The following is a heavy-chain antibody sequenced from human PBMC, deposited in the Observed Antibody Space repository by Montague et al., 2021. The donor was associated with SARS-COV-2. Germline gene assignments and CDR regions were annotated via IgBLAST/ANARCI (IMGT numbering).Heavy chain of an antibody. CDR1: GGSFSDYY. V-gene: IGHV4-34*01. D-gene: IGHD3-22*01. CDR3: ARGRQHFNMIVVVMTGGEYYFDY. CDR2: INHRGTS. Sequence: SETLSLTCAVYGGSFSDYYWSWIRQPPGKGLEWIGEINHRGTSKYNPSLKSRVSISLDTSKNQFSLYLSPVTAADTAVYYCARGRQHFNMIVVVMTGGEYYFDYWGQGTLVTVSA. J-gene: IGHJ4*02.